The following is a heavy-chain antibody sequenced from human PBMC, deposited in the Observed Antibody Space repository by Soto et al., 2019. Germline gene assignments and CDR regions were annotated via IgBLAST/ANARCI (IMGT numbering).Heavy chain of an antibody. CDR1: GYTLTELS. CDR3: ASPDIAAAGTGFDY. V-gene: IGHV1-24*01. CDR2: LDPEDGET. J-gene: IGHJ4*02. Sequence: EASVKVSCKVSGYTLTELSMRWVRQAPGKGLEWMGGLDPEDGETIYAQKFQGRVTMTEDTSTDTAYMELSSLRSEDTAVYYCASPDIAAAGTGFDYWGQGTLVTVSS. D-gene: IGHD6-13*01.